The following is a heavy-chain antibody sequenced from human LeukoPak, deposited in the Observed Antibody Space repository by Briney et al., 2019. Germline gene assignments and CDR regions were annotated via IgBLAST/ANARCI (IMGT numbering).Heavy chain of an antibody. CDR2: IYTSGST. CDR1: GGSISSGSYY. J-gene: IGHJ4*02. CDR3: ARDLENYYDSSGYYTWYFDY. D-gene: IGHD3-22*01. V-gene: IGHV4-61*02. Sequence: SQTLSLTCTVSGGSISSGSYYWSWIRQPAGKGLEWIGRIYTSGSTNYNPSLKSRVTISVDTSKDQFSLKLSSVTAPDTAVYYCARDLENYYDSSGYYTWYFDYWGQGTLVTVSS.